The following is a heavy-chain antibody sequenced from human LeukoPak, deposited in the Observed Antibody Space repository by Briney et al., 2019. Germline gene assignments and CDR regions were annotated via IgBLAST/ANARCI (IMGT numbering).Heavy chain of an antibody. Sequence: GGSLRLSCAASRFTFKSYGMHWVRQAPGRGLEWVAVIWYDGTGKYYADSVKGRFTISRDNSKNTLYLQMNSLRADDTALYYCARESTAAGTSEIDSWGQGTLVTVSS. J-gene: IGHJ4*02. D-gene: IGHD6-13*01. CDR3: ARESTAAGTSEIDS. CDR2: IWYDGTGK. CDR1: RFTFKSYG. V-gene: IGHV3-33*01.